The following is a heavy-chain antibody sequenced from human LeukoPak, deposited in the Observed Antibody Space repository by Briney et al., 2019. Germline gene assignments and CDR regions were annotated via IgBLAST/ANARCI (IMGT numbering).Heavy chain of an antibody. D-gene: IGHD3-10*01. CDR2: IYYGGST. J-gene: IGHJ3*02. CDR1: GGSISSGAYY. Sequence: SETLSLTCTVSGGSISSGAYYWSWIRQHPGKGLEWIGYIYYGGSTYYNPSLKSRVTISVDTSKNPFSLKLSSVTAADTAVYYCARDPRRITMVRGGANAFDIWGQGTMVTVSS. CDR3: ARDPRRITMVRGGANAFDI. V-gene: IGHV4-31*03.